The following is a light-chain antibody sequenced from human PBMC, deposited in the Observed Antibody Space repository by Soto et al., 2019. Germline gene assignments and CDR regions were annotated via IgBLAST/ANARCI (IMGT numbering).Light chain of an antibody. V-gene: IGKV3-20*01. CDR3: HHYGSSPTWT. CDR1: QTVATSR. CDR2: GTS. J-gene: IGKJ1*01. Sequence: EIVLTQSPGTLSLSRGERAIFSCRASQTVATSRLAWYQLKPGQRPRLLIYGTSIRATGIPDRFSGSGSGTDFTLPISRLEPEDFAVYYCHHYGSSPTWTFGQGTKVEIK.